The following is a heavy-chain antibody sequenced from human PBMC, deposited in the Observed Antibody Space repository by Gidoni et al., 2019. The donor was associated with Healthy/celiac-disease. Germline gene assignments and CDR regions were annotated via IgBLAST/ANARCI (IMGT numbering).Heavy chain of an antibody. CDR1: GGSVSSGSYY. CDR2: IYYSGST. V-gene: IGHV4-61*01. Sequence: QVQLQESGPGLVKPSETLSLTCTVSGGSVSSGSYYWSWIRQPPGKGLEWIGYIYYSGSTNYNPSLKSRVTISVDTSKNQFSLKLSSVTAADTAVYYCARGMGVELLVLDYFDYWGQGTLVTVSS. D-gene: IGHD1-26*01. J-gene: IGHJ4*02. CDR3: ARGMGVELLVLDYFDY.